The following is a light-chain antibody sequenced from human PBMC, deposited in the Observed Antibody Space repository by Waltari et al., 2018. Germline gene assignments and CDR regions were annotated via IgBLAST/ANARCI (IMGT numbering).Light chain of an antibody. J-gene: IGKJ3*01. CDR1: QTINKY. CDR2: ATF. CDR3: QQSYRIPPT. Sequence: DIQMTQTPSSLSASVGVRVTITCRASQTINKYLNWYQQKPGEAPKLLIFATFNLQSGVPARFRGGGSGTDFTLTISSLQPEDFATYYCQQSYRIPPTFGPGTKVDIK. V-gene: IGKV1-39*01.